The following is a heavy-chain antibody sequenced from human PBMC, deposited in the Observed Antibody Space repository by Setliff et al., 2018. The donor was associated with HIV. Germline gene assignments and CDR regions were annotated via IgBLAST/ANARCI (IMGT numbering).Heavy chain of an antibody. D-gene: IGHD6-19*01. Sequence: PSETLSLTCTVSGGSISSGSYYWSWIRQPAGKGLEWIGRIYTSGNTNYNPSLKSRVTISADTSEKQFSLKLNSVTAADTAVYYCARGRYSSGWYKDAFDIWGQGTMVTVSS. CDR2: IYTSGNT. CDR1: GGSISSGSYY. CDR3: ARGRYSSGWYKDAFDI. J-gene: IGHJ3*02. V-gene: IGHV4-61*02.